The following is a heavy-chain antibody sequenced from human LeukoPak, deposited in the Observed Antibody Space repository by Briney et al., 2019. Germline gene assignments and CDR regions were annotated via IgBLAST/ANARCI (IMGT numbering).Heavy chain of an antibody. D-gene: IGHD3-16*02. CDR3: ARNRSDPTHHQPFDV. Sequence: PSETLSLTCTVSGGPITNTNYYWGWIRQPPGKGLEWIGSVYYSGSTHYNPSLKSRVTISVDTSKNQFSLNLISMTAADTAIYFCARNRSDPTHHQPFDVWGQGTTVTVSS. CDR2: VYYSGST. V-gene: IGHV4-39*01. CDR1: GGPITNTNYY. J-gene: IGHJ3*01.